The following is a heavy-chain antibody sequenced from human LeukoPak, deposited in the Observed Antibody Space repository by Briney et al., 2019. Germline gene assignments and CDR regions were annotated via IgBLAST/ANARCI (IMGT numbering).Heavy chain of an antibody. CDR1: GFTFTTYA. D-gene: IGHD3-22*01. J-gene: IGHJ4*02. CDR2: VSGSGGST. V-gene: IGHV3-23*01. Sequence: PGGSLRLSCAASGFTFTTYAMTWVRQAPGKGLEWVSAVSGSGGSTYYADSVKGRFTISKDNYKNTLFLLMSSLRPEDTAVYYCAKHYDSSGRPRAGFDHWGQGTLVTVSS. CDR3: AKHYDSSGRPRAGFDH.